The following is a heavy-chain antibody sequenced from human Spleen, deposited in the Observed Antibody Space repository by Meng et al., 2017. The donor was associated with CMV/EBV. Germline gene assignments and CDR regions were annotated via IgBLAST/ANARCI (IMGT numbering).Heavy chain of an antibody. J-gene: IGHJ4*02. CDR3: ARGLFEYSSSSHYFDY. CDR2: IYYSGST. V-gene: IGHV4-31*02. D-gene: IGHD6-6*01. CDR1: GSINSGGYY. Sequence: GSINSGGYYWSWIRQRPGKGLEWIGYIYYSGSTYYNPSLKSRVTISVDTSKNQFSLKLSSVTAADTAVYYCARGLFEYSSSSHYFDYWGQGTLVTVSS.